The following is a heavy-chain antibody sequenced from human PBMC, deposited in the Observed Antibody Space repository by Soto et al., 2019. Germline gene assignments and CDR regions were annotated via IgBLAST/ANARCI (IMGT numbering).Heavy chain of an antibody. Sequence: QVQLVESGGGVVQPGRSLRLSCAASGFTFTSYAMHWVRQAPGKGLEWVAVISNDGSNYYYADSVRGRFTISRDNTKNPLFLQMSRLRGEDSGVYYCARGTTLAIFDYGMDVWGQGTTVTVSS. CDR2: ISNDGSNY. CDR3: ARGTTLAIFDYGMDV. CDR1: GFTFTSYA. D-gene: IGHD3-3*01. V-gene: IGHV3-30-3*01. J-gene: IGHJ6*02.